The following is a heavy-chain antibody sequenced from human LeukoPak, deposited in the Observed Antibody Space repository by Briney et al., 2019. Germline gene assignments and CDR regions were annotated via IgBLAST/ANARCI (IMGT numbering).Heavy chain of an antibody. CDR1: GGSISSGGYS. D-gene: IGHD3-22*01. V-gene: IGHV4-30-4*07. Sequence: SQTLSLTCAVSGGSISSGGYSWSWIRQPPGKGLEWIGYIYYSGSTNYNPSLKSRVTIPVDTSKNQFSLKLSSVTAADTAVYYCATWGYYDSSGFRNWGQGTLVTVSS. CDR3: ATWGYYDSSGFRN. CDR2: IYYSGST. J-gene: IGHJ4*02.